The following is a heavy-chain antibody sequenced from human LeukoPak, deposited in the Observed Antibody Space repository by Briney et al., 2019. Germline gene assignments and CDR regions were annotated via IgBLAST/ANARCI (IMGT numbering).Heavy chain of an antibody. CDR3: ARGGFRNYYGSGSYYGWFDP. CDR2: INHSGST. CDR1: GGSFSSYY. D-gene: IGHD3-10*01. V-gene: IGHV4-34*01. Sequence: PSETLSLTCAVYGGSFSSYYWSWIRQPPGKGLEWIGEINHSGSTDYNPSLKSRVTISVDTSKNQFSLKLSSVTAADTAVYYCARGGFRNYYGSGSYYGWFDPWGQGTLVTVSS. J-gene: IGHJ5*02.